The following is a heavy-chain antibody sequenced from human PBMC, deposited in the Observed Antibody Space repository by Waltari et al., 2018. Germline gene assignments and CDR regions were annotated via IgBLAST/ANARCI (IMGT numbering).Heavy chain of an antibody. V-gene: IGHV1-69-2*01. D-gene: IGHD3-10*01. J-gene: IGHJ3*01. CDR2: VDPEDGET. CDR1: GYRFTDYY. Sequence: EVQLLQSGTELTKPGSTGKLPCKVSGYRFTDYYIPGVQQDPGKGPQWMGLVDPEDGETKYEERFQGRVTITADTSTETAFMELSSLTSDDTAVYYCVTALGDRSSASRPFDVWGLGTLITVSS. CDR3: VTALGDRSSASRPFDV.